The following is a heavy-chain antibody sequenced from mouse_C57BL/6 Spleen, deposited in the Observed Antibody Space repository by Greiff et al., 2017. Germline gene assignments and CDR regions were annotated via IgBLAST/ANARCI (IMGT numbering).Heavy chain of an antibody. J-gene: IGHJ4*01. Sequence: QVQLQQSGPELVKPGASVKISCKASGYAFSSSWMNWVKQRPGKGLEWIGRIYPGDGDTNYNGKFKGKSTLTADKSSSTAYMQLSSLTSEDSAVYFCARDGAMDYWGQGTSVTVSS. CDR2: IYPGDGDT. V-gene: IGHV1-82*01. CDR1: GYAFSSSW. D-gene: IGHD2-3*01. CDR3: ARDGAMDY.